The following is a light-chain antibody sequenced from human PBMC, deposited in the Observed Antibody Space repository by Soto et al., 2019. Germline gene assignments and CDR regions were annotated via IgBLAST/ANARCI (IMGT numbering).Light chain of an antibody. CDR1: QSVSSN. J-gene: IGKJ1*01. Sequence: EIVMTQSPATLSVSPGERATLSCRASQSVSSNLAWYQQKPGQAPRLLIYGASTSATSIPARFSGSGSGTEFTLTISSLQSEDFAVYYCQQYNNWPPWTFGQGTQVEIK. CDR2: GAS. V-gene: IGKV3-15*01. CDR3: QQYNNWPPWT.